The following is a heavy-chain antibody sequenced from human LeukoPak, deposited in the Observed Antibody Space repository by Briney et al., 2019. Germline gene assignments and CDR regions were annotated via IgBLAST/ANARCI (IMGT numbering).Heavy chain of an antibody. CDR1: GGSISSSSYY. V-gene: IGHV4-39*01. J-gene: IGHJ5*02. CDR2: INHSGST. D-gene: IGHD6-13*01. CDR3: ARHKAAAGGGWFDP. Sequence: SETLSLTCTVSGGSISSSSYYWGWIRQPPGKGLEWIGEINHSGSTNYNPSLKSRVTISVDTSKNQFSLKLSSVTAADTAVYYCARHKAAAGGGWFDPWGQGTLVTVSS.